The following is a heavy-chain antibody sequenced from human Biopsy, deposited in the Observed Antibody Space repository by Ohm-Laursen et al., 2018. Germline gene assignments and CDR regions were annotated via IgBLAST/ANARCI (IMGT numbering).Heavy chain of an antibody. CDR2: IFYRGST. CDR3: ARDYDTSGYYYVS. V-gene: IGHV4-39*01. D-gene: IGHD3-22*01. J-gene: IGHJ5*02. Sequence: GTLSLTWTVSGGSISNNNYYWGWIRQPPGKGLEWIGSIFYRGSTHYKPSLKSRVNISVDTSKNQFSLKLNCVTAADTAVYYCARDYDTSGYYYVSWGQGALVTGSS. CDR1: GGSISNNNYY.